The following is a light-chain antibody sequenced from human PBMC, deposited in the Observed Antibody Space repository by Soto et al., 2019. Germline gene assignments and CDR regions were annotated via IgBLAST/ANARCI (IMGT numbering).Light chain of an antibody. Sequence: EIVMTQSPATLSVSPGERTTLSCRASQSVSSSYLAWYQQKAGQAPRLLIYGASSRATGIPDRFSGSGSGTDFTLTISRLEPEDFAVYYCQQYGSFPITFGQGTRLEIK. CDR2: GAS. V-gene: IGKV3-20*01. J-gene: IGKJ5*01. CDR3: QQYGSFPIT. CDR1: QSVSSSY.